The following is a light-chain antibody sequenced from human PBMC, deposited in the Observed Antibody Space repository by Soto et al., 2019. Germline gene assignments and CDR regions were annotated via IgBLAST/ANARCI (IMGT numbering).Light chain of an antibody. CDR2: DVI. CDR3: SSYTSSSTYVV. Sequence: QSVLTQPASVSGSPGQSITISCTGTSSDVGGYNYFSWYQQHPGKAPKLMIYDVINRPSGVSNRFSGSKSGNSASLTISGLQAEDEADYYCSSYTSSSTYVVFGGGTQLTVL. V-gene: IGLV2-14*03. J-gene: IGLJ2*01. CDR1: SSDVGGYNY.